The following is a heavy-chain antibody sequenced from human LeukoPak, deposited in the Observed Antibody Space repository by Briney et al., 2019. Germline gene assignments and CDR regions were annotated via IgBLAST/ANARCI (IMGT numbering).Heavy chain of an antibody. D-gene: IGHD2-2*01. V-gene: IGHV1-8*03. CDR3: ARGRSSTSSYNWFDP. CDR1: GYTFTSYD. J-gene: IGHJ5*02. Sequence: ASVKVSCKASGYTFTSYDINWVRQATGQGLEWMGWMNPNSGNTGYAQKFQGRVTITRNTSISTAYMELSSLRSEDTAVYYCARGRSSTSSYNWFDPWGQGTLVTVSS. CDR2: MNPNSGNT.